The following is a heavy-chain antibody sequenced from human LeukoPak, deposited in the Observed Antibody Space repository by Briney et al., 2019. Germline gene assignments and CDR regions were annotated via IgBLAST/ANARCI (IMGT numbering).Heavy chain of an antibody. CDR3: ARTGSSWYGVYYYYGMDV. CDR1: GFTFSSYG. Sequence: GRSLRLSCAASGFTFSSYGMHWVRQAPGKGLEWVAVIWYDGSNKYYADSVKGRFTISRDNSKNTLYLQMNSLRAEDTAVYYCARTGSSWYGVYYYYGMDVWGQGTTVTVSS. J-gene: IGHJ6*02. D-gene: IGHD6-13*01. CDR2: IWYDGSNK. V-gene: IGHV3-33*01.